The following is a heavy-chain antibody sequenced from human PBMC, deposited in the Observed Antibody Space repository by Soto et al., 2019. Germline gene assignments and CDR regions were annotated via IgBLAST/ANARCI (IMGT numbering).Heavy chain of an antibody. CDR2: ISSSSSYT. Sequence: GGSLRLSCAASGFTFSSYSMNWVRQAPGKGLEWVSSISSSSSYTYYADSVKGRFTISRDNAKNSLYLQMNSLRAEDTAVYYCARVLTDGYCSSTSCWTGFDPWGQGTLVTVSS. J-gene: IGHJ5*02. D-gene: IGHD2-2*01. CDR1: GFTFSSYS. V-gene: IGHV3-21*01. CDR3: ARVLTDGYCSSTSCWTGFDP.